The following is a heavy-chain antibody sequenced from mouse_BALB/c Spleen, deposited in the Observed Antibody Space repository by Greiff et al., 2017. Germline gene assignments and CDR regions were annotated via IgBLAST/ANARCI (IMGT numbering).Heavy chain of an antibody. CDR2: IYPGNSDT. J-gene: IGHJ1*01. CDR3: TATVVASGYWYFDV. V-gene: IGHV1-5*01. D-gene: IGHD1-1*01. Sequence: EVKLQESGTVLARPGASVKMSCKASGYTFTSYWMHWVKQRPGQGLEWIGAIYPGNSDTSYNQKFKGKAKLTAVTSTSTAYMELSSLTNEDSAVYYCTATVVASGYWYFDVWGAGTTVTVSA. CDR1: GYTFTSYW.